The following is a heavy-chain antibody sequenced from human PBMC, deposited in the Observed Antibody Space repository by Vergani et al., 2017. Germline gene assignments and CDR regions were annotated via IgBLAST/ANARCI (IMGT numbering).Heavy chain of an antibody. J-gene: IGHJ5*02. D-gene: IGHD6-13*01. V-gene: IGHV4-61*01. CDR1: GYSISSGYY. CDR3: ARGLYSSSRLSWFDP. Sequence: QVQLQESGPGLVKPSETLSLTCTVSGYSISSGYYWSWIRQPPGKGLEWIGYIYYSGSTNYNPSLKSRVTISVDTSKNQFSLKLSSVTAADTAVYYCARGLYSSSRLSWFDPWGQGTLVTVSS. CDR2: IYYSGST.